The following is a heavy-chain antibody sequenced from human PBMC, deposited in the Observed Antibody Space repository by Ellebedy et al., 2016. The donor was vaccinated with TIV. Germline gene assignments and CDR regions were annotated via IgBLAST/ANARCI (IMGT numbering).Heavy chain of an antibody. Sequence: MPSETLSLTCTVSGGSITSGSYFWGWIRQPPGKGLEWIGSLYHSGVTHYNPSLKSRITISVDTSKNQVSLKVSSVTAADTAVYYCARRRRGASYYYYHGLDVWGQGTTVTVSS. CDR3: ARRRRGASYYYYHGLDV. CDR2: LYHSGVT. D-gene: IGHD1-26*01. V-gene: IGHV4-39*01. CDR1: GGSITSGSYF. J-gene: IGHJ6*02.